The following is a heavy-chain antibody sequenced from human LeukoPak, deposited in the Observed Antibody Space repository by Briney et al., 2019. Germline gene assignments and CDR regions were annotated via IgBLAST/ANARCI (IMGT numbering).Heavy chain of an antibody. CDR1: GGSISGSSYY. Sequence: SETLSLTCTVSGGSISGSSYYWGWIRQPPGKGLEWIGSIYYSGSTYYNPSLKSRVTISVDTSKNQFSLKLSSVTAADTAVYYCARRGRYCSGGSCYFDYYGMDVWGQGTTVTVSS. CDR2: IYYSGST. D-gene: IGHD2-15*01. V-gene: IGHV4-39*01. CDR3: ARRGRYCSGGSCYFDYYGMDV. J-gene: IGHJ6*02.